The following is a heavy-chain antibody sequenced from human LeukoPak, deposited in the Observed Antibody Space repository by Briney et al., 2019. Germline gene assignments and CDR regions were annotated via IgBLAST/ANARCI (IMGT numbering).Heavy chain of an antibody. D-gene: IGHD3-10*01. J-gene: IGHJ6*03. CDR3: ARGSGAHYYYYMDV. V-gene: IGHV1-69*06. CDR2: IIPIFGTA. Sequence: ASVKVSCKASGGTFSSYAISWVRQAPGQGLGWMGGIIPIFGTANYAQKFQGRVTITADKSTSTAYMELSSLRSEDTAVYYCARGSGAHYYYYMDVWGKGTTVTVSS. CDR1: GGTFSSYA.